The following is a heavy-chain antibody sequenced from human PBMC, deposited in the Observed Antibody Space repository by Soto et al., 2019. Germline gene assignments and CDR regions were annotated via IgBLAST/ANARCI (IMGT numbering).Heavy chain of an antibody. Sequence: PGGSLRLSCAASGFTFSSYAMSWVRQAPGKGLGWVSAISGSGGSTYYADSVKGRLTISRDNSKNTLYLQMNSLRAEDTAVYYCAKSATVLRFLEWLPRNYYMDVWGKGTTVTVSS. V-gene: IGHV3-23*01. CDR3: AKSATVLRFLEWLPRNYYMDV. D-gene: IGHD3-3*01. CDR1: GFTFSSYA. J-gene: IGHJ6*03. CDR2: ISGSGGST.